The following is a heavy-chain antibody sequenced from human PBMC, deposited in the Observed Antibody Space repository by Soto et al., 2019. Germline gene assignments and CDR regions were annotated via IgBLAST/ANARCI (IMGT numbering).Heavy chain of an antibody. D-gene: IGHD6-6*01. V-gene: IGHV3-30*18. CDR2: ISYDGSNK. J-gene: IGHJ6*02. CDR1: GFTSSSYG. CDR3: AKVGQQLVRTNYYYYGMDV. Sequence: PGGSLRLSCAASGFTSSSYGMHWVRQAPGKGLEWVAVISYDGSNKYYADSVKGRFTISRDNSKNTLYLQMNSLRAEDTAVYYCAKVGQQLVRTNYYYYGMDVWGQGTTVTVSS.